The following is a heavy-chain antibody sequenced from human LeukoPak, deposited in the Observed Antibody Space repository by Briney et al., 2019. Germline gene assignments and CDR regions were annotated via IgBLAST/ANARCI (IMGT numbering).Heavy chain of an antibody. Sequence: ASVKVSCKASGYTFTTYAMNWVRQAPGQGLEWMGWINTNTGNPTYAQGFTGRFVFSLDTSVSTAYLQISSLKAEDTAVYYCARLYSSSSVYWFDPWGQGTLVTVSS. V-gene: IGHV7-4-1*02. CDR3: ARLYSSSSVYWFDP. D-gene: IGHD6-6*01. J-gene: IGHJ5*02. CDR1: GYTFTTYA. CDR2: INTNTGNP.